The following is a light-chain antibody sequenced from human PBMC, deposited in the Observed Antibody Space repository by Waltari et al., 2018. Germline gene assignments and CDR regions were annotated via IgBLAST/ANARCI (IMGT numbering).Light chain of an antibody. J-gene: IGKJ4*01. CDR3: QQSSGTPLT. Sequence: DIELTQSPSSLSASVGERVSFTCRASQSVSYYLNWYQQKPGKAPNLLIYEASSLQSGIPSRFSGSGSGTEFSLTIDSLQPEDFATYYCQQSSGTPLTFGGGTRVELK. CDR1: QSVSYY. CDR2: EAS. V-gene: IGKV1-39*01.